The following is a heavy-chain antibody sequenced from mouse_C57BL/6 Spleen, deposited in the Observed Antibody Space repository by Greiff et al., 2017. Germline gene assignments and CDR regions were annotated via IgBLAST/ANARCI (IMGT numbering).Heavy chain of an antibody. J-gene: IGHJ4*01. CDR2: IDPSDSYT. V-gene: IGHV1-69*01. D-gene: IGHD2-4*01. CDR3: ARGDYDYDVGYDMDY. CDR1: GYTFTSYW. Sequence: QVHVKQPGAELVMPGASVKLSCKASGYTFTSYWMHWVKQRPGQGLEWIGEIDPSDSYTNYNQKFKGKSTLTVDKSSSTAYMQLSSLTSEDSAVYYCARGDYDYDVGYDMDYWGQGTSVTVSS.